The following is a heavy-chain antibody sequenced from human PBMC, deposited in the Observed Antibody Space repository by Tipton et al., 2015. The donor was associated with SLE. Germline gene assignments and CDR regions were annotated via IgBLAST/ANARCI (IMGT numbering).Heavy chain of an antibody. CDR3: AREDTMMIRGAEMDV. D-gene: IGHD3-22*01. J-gene: IGHJ6*04. CDR2: ISSSGSTK. V-gene: IGHV3-48*03. CDR1: GFTFSNYE. Sequence: SLRLSCAASGFTFSNYEMNWVRQAPGKGLEWVSYISSSGSTKYYADSVKGRFTISRDYDRKSLHLQMNSLTAEDTAVYYCAREDTMMIRGAEMDVWGKGTTVIVSS.